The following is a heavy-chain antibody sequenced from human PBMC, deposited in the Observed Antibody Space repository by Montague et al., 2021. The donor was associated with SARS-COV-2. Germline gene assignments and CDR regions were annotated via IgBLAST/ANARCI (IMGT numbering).Heavy chain of an antibody. CDR3: ARAPYYGPGKPYQFDY. CDR2: SYHSGTT. D-gene: IGHD3-10*01. V-gene: IGHV4-38-2*02. CDR1: GYSINSNYY. J-gene: IGHJ4*02. Sequence: SETLSLTCTVSGYSINSNYYWGWIRQPPGKALEWIGCSYHSGTTHYHPSLKSRVTISLDTSNNHFSLNVTSVTAADTAVYYCARAPYYGPGKPYQFDYWGRGTLVTVSS.